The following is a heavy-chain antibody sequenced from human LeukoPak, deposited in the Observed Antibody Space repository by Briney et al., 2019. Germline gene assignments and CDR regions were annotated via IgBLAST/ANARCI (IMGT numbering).Heavy chain of an antibody. Sequence: GGSLRLSCAASGFTFSSYAMHWVRQAPGKGLEWVAVISYDGSNRYYADSVKGRFTISRDNSKNTLYLQMSSLSTDDTAVYYCARDPVPWLRSVDYWGQGTLVTVSS. V-gene: IGHV3-30-3*01. J-gene: IGHJ4*02. CDR2: ISYDGSNR. CDR1: GFTFSSYA. D-gene: IGHD6-19*01. CDR3: ARDPVPWLRSVDY.